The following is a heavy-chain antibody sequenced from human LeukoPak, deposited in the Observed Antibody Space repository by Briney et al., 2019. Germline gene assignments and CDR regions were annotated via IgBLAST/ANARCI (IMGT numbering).Heavy chain of an antibody. V-gene: IGHV3-7*01. CDR2: IKQDGSER. CDR1: GFTFSNYW. Sequence: GGSLRLSCAASGFTFSNYWMTWVRQAPGKGPEWVANIKQDGSERNYVDSVKGRFTIARDNTKNSLYLQMASLRGEDTAVYYCASRAGKPGNTPWCFDYWGQGALVTVSS. J-gene: IGHJ4*02. D-gene: IGHD1-7*01. CDR3: ASRAGKPGNTPWCFDY.